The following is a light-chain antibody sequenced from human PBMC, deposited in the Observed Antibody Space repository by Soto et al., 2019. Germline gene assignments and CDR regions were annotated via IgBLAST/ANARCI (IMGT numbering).Light chain of an antibody. V-gene: IGKV3-15*01. J-gene: IGKJ5*01. Sequence: EIVLTQSPATLSVSPGERATLSCRASQSVSSNLAWYQQKPGQAPRLLIYGASTRATGIPARFSGSGSGTDFTLTINRLEPEDFAVYCCQQYGSLPITFGQGTRLEIK. CDR3: QQYGSLPIT. CDR2: GAS. CDR1: QSVSSN.